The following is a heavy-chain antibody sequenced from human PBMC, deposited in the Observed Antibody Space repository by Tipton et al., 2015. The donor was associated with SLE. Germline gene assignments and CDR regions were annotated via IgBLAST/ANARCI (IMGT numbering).Heavy chain of an antibody. Sequence: LRLSFTVSGGSINSYYWSWIRQPPGKGLEWIGYIYYSGSTNYKPSLKSRGTISVDTSKNQFSLKLNSVTAADTAMYFCARSPGRLRSMDYWGQGTPVTVSS. CDR2: IYYSGST. J-gene: IGHJ4*02. D-gene: IGHD3-3*01. CDR1: GGSINSYY. V-gene: IGHV4-59*01. CDR3: ARSPGRLRSMDY.